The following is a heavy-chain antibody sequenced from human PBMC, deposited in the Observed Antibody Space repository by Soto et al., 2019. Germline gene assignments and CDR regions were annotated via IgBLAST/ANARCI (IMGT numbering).Heavy chain of an antibody. V-gene: IGHV1-18*04. J-gene: IGHJ4*02. D-gene: IGHD5-18*01. Sequence: ASVKVSWKASGYTFTSYGISWVRQAPGQGLEWMGWISAYNGNTNYAQKLRGRVTMTTDTSTSTAYMELRSLRSDDTAVYYCARDTGIQLCSNYFDYWGQGTLVTVSS. CDR1: GYTFTSYG. CDR3: ARDTGIQLCSNYFDY. CDR2: ISAYNGNT.